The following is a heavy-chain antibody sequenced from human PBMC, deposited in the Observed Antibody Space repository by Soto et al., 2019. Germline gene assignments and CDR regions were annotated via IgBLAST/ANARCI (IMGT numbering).Heavy chain of an antibody. CDR2: ISGSGGST. D-gene: IGHD3-3*02. CDR3: AKDLSSISRSFDY. J-gene: IGHJ4*02. V-gene: IGHV3-23*01. Sequence: EVQLLESGGGLVQPGGSLRLSCAASGFTFSSYAMSWVRQAPGKGLEWVSAISGSGGSTYYADSVKGRVTISRDNSKNTLYLQMNSLRAEDTAVYYCAKDLSSISRSFDYWGQGTLVTVSS. CDR1: GFTFSSYA.